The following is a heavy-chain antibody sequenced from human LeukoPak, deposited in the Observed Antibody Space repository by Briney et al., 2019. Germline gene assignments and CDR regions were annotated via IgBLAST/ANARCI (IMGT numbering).Heavy chain of an antibody. J-gene: IGHJ4*02. D-gene: IGHD3-10*01. CDR3: ASAGLTYGSGSYFVY. CDR2: INWNGGST. V-gene: IGHV3-20*04. CDR1: GFPFDDYG. Sequence: GGSLRLSCAASGFPFDDYGMTWVRQAPGKGLEWVSGINWNGGSTGYADSVKGRFTISRDNAKNSLYLQMNSLRAEDTALYYCASAGLTYGSGSYFVYWGQGALVTVSS.